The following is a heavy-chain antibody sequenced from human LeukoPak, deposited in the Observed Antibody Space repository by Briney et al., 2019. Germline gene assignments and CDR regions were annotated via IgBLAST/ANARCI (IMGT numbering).Heavy chain of an antibody. CDR3: ARDKDWDSSSWYGLGKINFDP. D-gene: IGHD6-13*01. J-gene: IGHJ5*02. V-gene: IGHV1-18*01. CDR1: GYTFTSYG. CDR2: ISAYNGNT. Sequence: ASVKVSCKASGYTFTSYGISWVRQAPGQGLEWMGWISAYNGNTNYAQKLQGRVTMTTDTSTSTAYMELRSLRYDDTAVYYCARDKDWDSSSWYGLGKINFDPWGQGTLVTVSS.